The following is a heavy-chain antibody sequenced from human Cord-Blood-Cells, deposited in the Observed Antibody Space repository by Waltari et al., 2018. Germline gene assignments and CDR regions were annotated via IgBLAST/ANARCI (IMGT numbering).Heavy chain of an antibody. CDR2: IKQDGSEK. V-gene: IGHV3-7*01. CDR3: ARGGQQLVPKEFDY. D-gene: IGHD6-13*01. Sequence: EVQLVESGGGLVQPGGSLRLSCAASGFTFSSYWMSWVRQAPGKGLEWVANIKQDGSEKYDVDSVKGRFTISRDNAKNALYLQMNSLRAEDTAVYYCARGGQQLVPKEFDYWGQGTLVTVSS. CDR1: GFTFSSYW. J-gene: IGHJ4*02.